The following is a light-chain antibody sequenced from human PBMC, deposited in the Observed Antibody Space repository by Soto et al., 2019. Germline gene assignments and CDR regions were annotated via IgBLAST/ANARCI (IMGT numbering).Light chain of an antibody. CDR2: GAS. CDR3: QQYNSYSPT. J-gene: IGKJ1*01. V-gene: IGKV3-15*01. Sequence: EIVMTQSPATLSVSPGERATLSCRASQSVSSNLAWYQQKPGQAPRLLIYGASTRATGIPARFSGSGSGTEFTLTISSLQPEDFATYYCQQYNSYSPTFGQGTKVDIK. CDR1: QSVSSN.